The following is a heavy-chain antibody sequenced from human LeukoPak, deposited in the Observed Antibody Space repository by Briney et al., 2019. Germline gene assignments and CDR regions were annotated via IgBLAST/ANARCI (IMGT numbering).Heavy chain of an antibody. V-gene: IGHV4-61*02. Sequence: SQTLSLTCTVSGGSISSGSYYWSWIRQPAGKGLEWIGRIYTSGSTSYNPSLKSRVTISVDTSKNQFSLKLSSVTAADTAVYYCARVADYYDSSGYYDYWGQGTLVTVSS. CDR1: GGSISSGSYY. D-gene: IGHD3-22*01. J-gene: IGHJ4*02. CDR3: ARVADYYDSSGYYDY. CDR2: IYTSGST.